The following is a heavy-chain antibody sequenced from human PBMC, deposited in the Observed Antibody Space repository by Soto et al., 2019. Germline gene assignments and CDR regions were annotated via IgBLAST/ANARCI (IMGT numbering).Heavy chain of an antibody. CDR3: ARGGYSYVNGMDV. V-gene: IGHV1-69*01. J-gene: IGHJ6*02. CDR1: GGTFSSYA. CDR2: IIPSFGTA. Sequence: QVQLVQSGAEVKKPGSSVKVSCKASGGTFSSYAISWVRQAPGHGLEWMGGIIPSFGTANYAQKCQGRVTITPDDSTSTAYMELSSLRSEDTAVYYCARGGYSYVNGMDVWGQGTTVTVSS. D-gene: IGHD5-18*01.